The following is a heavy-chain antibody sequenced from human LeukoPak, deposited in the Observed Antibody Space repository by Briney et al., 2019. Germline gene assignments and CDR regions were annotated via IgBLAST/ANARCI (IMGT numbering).Heavy chain of an antibody. CDR2: IYSVDSDT. V-gene: IGHV5-51*01. Sequence: GESLKISYKGSGYSFTTYWVGWVRQMPGKGLEWMGIIYSVDSDTRYSPSFQGQVTISADKSISTAYLQWSSLKASDTAMYYCARLNSGRPETFDYWGQGTPVTVSS. D-gene: IGHD1-26*01. J-gene: IGHJ4*02. CDR1: GYSFTTYW. CDR3: ARLNSGRPETFDY.